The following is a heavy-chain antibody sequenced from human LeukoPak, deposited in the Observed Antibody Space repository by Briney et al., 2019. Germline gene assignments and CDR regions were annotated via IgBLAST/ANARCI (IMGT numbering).Heavy chain of an antibody. CDR1: GGSISSSSYY. CDR2: IYYSGST. V-gene: IGHV4-39*01. J-gene: IGHJ3*02. CDR3: ARLIPPRIVFTIFGDTTKFDI. D-gene: IGHD3-3*01. Sequence: NPSETLSLTCTVSGGSISSSSYYWGWIRQPPGKGLEWIGSIYYSGSTYYNPSLKSRVTISVDTSKNQFSLKLSSVTAADTAVYYCARLIPPRIVFTIFGDTTKFDIWGQGTMVTVSS.